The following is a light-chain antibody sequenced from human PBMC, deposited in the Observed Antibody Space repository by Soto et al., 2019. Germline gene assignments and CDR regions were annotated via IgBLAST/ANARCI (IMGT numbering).Light chain of an antibody. Sequence: QSVLTQPPSASGTPGQRVTISCSGSNSNIGSNAVNWYQPLPGTAPKLFIYSSNQRPSGVPDRFAGSKSGTSASLAISGLQSEDEADYYCAAWDDSLNGVVFGGGTKLTVL. V-gene: IGLV1-44*01. CDR2: SSN. CDR3: AAWDDSLNGVV. CDR1: NSNIGSNA. J-gene: IGLJ2*01.